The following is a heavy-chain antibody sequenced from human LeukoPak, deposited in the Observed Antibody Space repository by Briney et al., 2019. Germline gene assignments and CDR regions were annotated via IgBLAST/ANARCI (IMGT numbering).Heavy chain of an antibody. J-gene: IGHJ4*02. CDR1: GYTFTSYG. CDR3: ARDSNSGYVLFDY. D-gene: IGHD5-12*01. V-gene: IGHV1-18*01. CDR2: TSAYNGNT. Sequence: ASVKVSCNASGYTFTSYGISWVRHAPGQGLEWMGWTSAYNGNTNYAQKLQGRVTITTDTSTSTAYMELRSLRSDDTAVYYCARDSNSGYVLFDYWGQGTLVTVSS.